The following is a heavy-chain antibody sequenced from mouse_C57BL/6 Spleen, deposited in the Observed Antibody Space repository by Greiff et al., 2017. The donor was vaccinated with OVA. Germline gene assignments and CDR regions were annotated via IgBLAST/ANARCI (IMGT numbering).Heavy chain of an antibody. CDR2: IDPSDSYT. Sequence: QVQLQQPGAELVKPGASVKLSCKASGYTFTSYWMQWVKQRPGQGLEWIGEIDPSDSYTNYNQKFKGKATLTVDTSSSTAYLQLSSLTSEDSAVYYCARDGSSLYAMDYWGQGTSVTVSS. V-gene: IGHV1-50*01. CDR3: ARDGSSLYAMDY. J-gene: IGHJ4*01. D-gene: IGHD1-1*01. CDR1: GYTFTSYW.